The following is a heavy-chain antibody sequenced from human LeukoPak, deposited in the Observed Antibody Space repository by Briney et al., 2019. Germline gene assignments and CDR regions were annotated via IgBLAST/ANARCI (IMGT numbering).Heavy chain of an antibody. CDR1: GLSLSSNH. D-gene: IGHD1-26*01. J-gene: IGHJ3*02. V-gene: IGHV3-53*01. Sequence: GGSLRLSCAPSGLSLSSNHMTLVPQTPGKGLECVSVIYGGYRTYYAHSVKGRFIISSDKSKNTLYLQMNNLRAGDRAVYFCAKEAAVGANRDAFDIWGQGTMVTVSS. CDR2: IYGGYRT. CDR3: AKEAAVGANRDAFDI.